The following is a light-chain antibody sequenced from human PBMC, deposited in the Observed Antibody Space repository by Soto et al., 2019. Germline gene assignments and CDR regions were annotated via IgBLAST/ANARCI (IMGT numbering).Light chain of an antibody. CDR1: QSVPSKY. CDR2: GAS. Sequence: EIVLTQSPGTLSLSPGERATLSCRASQSVPSKYLAWYQQNPGQAPRLLIYGASTRASDTPARFSGSGSVTEFALTISSLQSEDFAVYYCQQYNNWPITFGQGTRLEIK. V-gene: IGKV3D-15*01. J-gene: IGKJ5*01. CDR3: QQYNNWPIT.